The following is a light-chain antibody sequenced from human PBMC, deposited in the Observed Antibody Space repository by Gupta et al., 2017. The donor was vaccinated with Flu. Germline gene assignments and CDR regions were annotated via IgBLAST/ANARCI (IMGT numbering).Light chain of an antibody. V-gene: IGLV3-21*02. CDR2: DDS. CDR1: NIGSYG. Sequence: GETATITCAGNNIGSYGVHWYQQKPGQAPVLVVYDDSDRPSGIPERFSGSNSGSTATLTITRVEAGDEADYYCQVAGSNFEDYVFGTGTKVTVL. J-gene: IGLJ1*01. CDR3: QVAGSNFEDYV.